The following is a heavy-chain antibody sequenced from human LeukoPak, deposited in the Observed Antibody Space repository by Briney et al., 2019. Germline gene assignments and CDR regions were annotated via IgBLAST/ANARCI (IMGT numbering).Heavy chain of an antibody. CDR1: GGSINNYL. D-gene: IGHD1-14*01. J-gene: IGHJ6*03. Sequence: SETLSLTCTVSGGSINNYLWSWIRQPPGKGLECIAYIYYSDSTNYNPSLKSRVTVSVDTSKNQFSLKLSSVTAADTAVYYCARFPGGAEYRHYYYMDVWGTGTTVTVSS. CDR2: IYYSDST. CDR3: ARFPGGAEYRHYYYMDV. V-gene: IGHV4-59*01.